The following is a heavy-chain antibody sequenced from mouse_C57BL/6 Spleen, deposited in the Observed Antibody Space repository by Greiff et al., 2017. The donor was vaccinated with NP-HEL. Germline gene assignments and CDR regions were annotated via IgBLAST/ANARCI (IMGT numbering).Heavy chain of an antibody. V-gene: IGHV1-78*01. CDR2: IYPRDGST. CDR1: GYTFTDHT. Sequence: QVQLQQSDAELVKPGASVKISCKVSGYTFTDHTIHWMKQRPEQGLEWIGYIYPRDGSTKYNEKFKGKATLTADKSSSTAYMQLNSLTSEDSAVYFCARRRKSPNWDVYFDYWGQGTTLTVSS. CDR3: ARRRKSPNWDVYFDY. J-gene: IGHJ2*01. D-gene: IGHD4-1*01.